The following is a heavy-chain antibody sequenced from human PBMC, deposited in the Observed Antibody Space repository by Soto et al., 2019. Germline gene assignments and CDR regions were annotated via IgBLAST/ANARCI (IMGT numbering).Heavy chain of an antibody. V-gene: IGHV4-59*01. CDR3: ATYANYNHY. CDR1: GGSISSYY. J-gene: IGHJ4*02. CDR2: VYYSGST. Sequence: SETLSLTCNDSGGSISSYYWSWIRQPPGKGLEWIGYVYYSGSTNYNPSLKSRVTISIDTSKNQFSLKLSSVTAADTAVYYCATYANYNHYWGQGTLVTVS. D-gene: IGHD4-4*01.